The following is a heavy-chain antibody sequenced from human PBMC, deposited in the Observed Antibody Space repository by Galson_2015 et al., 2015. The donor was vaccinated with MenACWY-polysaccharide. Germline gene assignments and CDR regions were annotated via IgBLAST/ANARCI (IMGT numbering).Heavy chain of an antibody. D-gene: IGHD5-12*01. CDR1: GFSSASYE. V-gene: IGHV3-48*03. J-gene: IGHJ2*01. Sequence: SLRLSCAASGFSSASYEINWVRQAPGKGLEWISSLGSSNSIYYTDSVKGRFTISRDNANNSVNLQMDSLSDEDTAVYYCARDVAIANRGYVHRYFDLWGRSTLVTVTS. CDR2: LGSSNSI. CDR3: ARDVAIANRGYVHRYFDL.